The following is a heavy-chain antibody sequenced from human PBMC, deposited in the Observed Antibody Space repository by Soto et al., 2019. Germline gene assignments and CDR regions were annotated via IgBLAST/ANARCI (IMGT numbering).Heavy chain of an antibody. CDR1: GYTFTTYA. Sequence: GASVKVSCKASGYTFTTYAMHWVRQAPGQRLEWMGWINAGNGNTKYSQKFQGRVTMTRDTSASTAYMELSSLRSEDTAVFFCARSPLAAADWFNPWGQGTLVTVS. J-gene: IGHJ5*02. CDR2: INAGNGNT. CDR3: ARSPLAAADWFNP. D-gene: IGHD6-13*01. V-gene: IGHV1-3*01.